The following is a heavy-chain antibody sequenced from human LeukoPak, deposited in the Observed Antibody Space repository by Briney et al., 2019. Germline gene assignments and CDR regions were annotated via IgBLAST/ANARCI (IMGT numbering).Heavy chain of an antibody. CDR3: TKDRVAVAGTSDY. J-gene: IGHJ4*01. CDR1: GFTFSSYA. Sequence: GGSLRLSCAASGFTFSSYAMSWVRQAPGKGLEWVSLISGSGDTTYYADSVKGRFTISRDSSKNTVYLQMNRLRVEDTAVYYCTKDRVAVAGTSDYWGHGTLVTISS. D-gene: IGHD6-19*01. V-gene: IGHV3-23*01. CDR2: ISGSGDTT.